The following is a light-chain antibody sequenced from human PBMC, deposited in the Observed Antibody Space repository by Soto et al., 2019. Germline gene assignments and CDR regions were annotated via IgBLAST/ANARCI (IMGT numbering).Light chain of an antibody. J-gene: IGKJ3*01. CDR1: QSVSSN. Sequence: EIVMTQSPATLSVSPGERATLSCRASQSVSSNLAWYQHKPGQAPRLLIYGASTRATGIPARFSGSGSGTEFTLTISSLQSEDFAVYYCQHYGGSFIFGPGTKVDIK. CDR3: QHYGGSFI. V-gene: IGKV3-15*01. CDR2: GAS.